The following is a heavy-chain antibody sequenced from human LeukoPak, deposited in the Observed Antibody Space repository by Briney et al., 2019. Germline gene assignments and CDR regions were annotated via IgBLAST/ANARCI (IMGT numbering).Heavy chain of an antibody. CDR3: ARVDAHSSGWKPFDY. J-gene: IGHJ4*02. CDR2: IYTSGNT. V-gene: IGHV4-4*07. D-gene: IGHD6-19*01. Sequence: SETLSLTCTVSGGSISSYYWSWIRQPAGKGLEWIGRIYTSGNTNYNPSLKSRVTMSVDTPKNQFSLKLSSVTAADTAVYYCARVDAHSSGWKPFDYWGQGTLVTVSS. CDR1: GGSISSYY.